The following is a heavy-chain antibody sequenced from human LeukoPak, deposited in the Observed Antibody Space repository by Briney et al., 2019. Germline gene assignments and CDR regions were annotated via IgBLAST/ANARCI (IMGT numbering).Heavy chain of an antibody. CDR3: ARERAGGLRYFDWLPEGDFDY. Sequence: SETLSLTCTVSGGSISSGSYYWSWIRQPAGKGLEWIGRIYTSGSTDYNPSLKSRVTISVDTSKNQFSLKLSSVTAADTAVYYCARERAGGLRYFDWLPEGDFDYWGQGTLVTVSS. J-gene: IGHJ4*02. V-gene: IGHV4-61*02. CDR2: IYTSGST. CDR1: GGSISSGSYY. D-gene: IGHD3-9*01.